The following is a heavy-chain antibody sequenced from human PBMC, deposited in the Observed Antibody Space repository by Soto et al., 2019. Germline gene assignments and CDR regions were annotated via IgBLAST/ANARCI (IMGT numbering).Heavy chain of an antibody. CDR3: ARGVRGAYGLDI. Sequence: GGSLRLSCAASGFTFSSYGMHWVRQAPGKGLEWVAVIWYDGSNKYYADSVKGRFTISRDNAENTLYLQMNSLRAEETAVYYCARGVRGAYGLDIWGQGTMVTVSS. CDR2: IWYDGSNK. V-gene: IGHV3-33*01. CDR1: GFTFSSYG. D-gene: IGHD4-17*01. J-gene: IGHJ3*02.